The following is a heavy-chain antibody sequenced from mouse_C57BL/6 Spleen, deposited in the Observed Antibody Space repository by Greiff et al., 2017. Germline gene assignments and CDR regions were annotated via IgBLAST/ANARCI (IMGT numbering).Heavy chain of an antibody. CDR3: AGSVTTGSWFSD. D-gene: IGHD2-12*01. CDR1: GYTFTSYW. J-gene: IGHJ3*01. CDR2: IHPSGSDT. V-gene: IGHV1-74*01. Sequence: VQLQQPGAELVKPGASVKVSCKASGYTFTSYWMHWVKQRPGQGLEWIGRIHPSGSDTNYNEKFKGKATMTVDKSSSTAYMQLSSLTSEDSAVYYCAGSVTTGSWFSDWGQRALVSASA.